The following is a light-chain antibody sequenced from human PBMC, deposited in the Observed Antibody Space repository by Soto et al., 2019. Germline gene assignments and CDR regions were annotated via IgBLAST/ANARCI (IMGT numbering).Light chain of an antibody. CDR3: QQLFDSPIT. V-gene: IGKV1-9*01. CDR2: EAS. J-gene: IGKJ5*01. CDR1: HDISTF. Sequence: DIQLTQSPSLLSASIGDRVTITCRASHDISTFLAWYQQKPGKAPKLLIYEASTLESGVPSRFSATVSGTEFSLTITSLQPEDFATYYCQQLFDSPITFGQGTRLEIK.